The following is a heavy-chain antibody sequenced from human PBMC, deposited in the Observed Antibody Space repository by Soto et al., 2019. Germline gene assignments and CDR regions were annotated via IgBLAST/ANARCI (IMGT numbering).Heavy chain of an antibody. J-gene: IGHJ6*02. Sequence: GGSLRLSCAASGFTFSSYAMSWVRQAPGKGLEWVSAISGSGGSTYYADSVKGRFTISRDNSKNTLYLQMNSLRAEDTAVYYCAKSYDFWSGYPPYYYYGMDVWGQGTTVTVSS. CDR1: GFTFSSYA. D-gene: IGHD3-3*01. V-gene: IGHV3-23*01. CDR3: AKSYDFWSGYPPYYYYGMDV. CDR2: ISGSGGST.